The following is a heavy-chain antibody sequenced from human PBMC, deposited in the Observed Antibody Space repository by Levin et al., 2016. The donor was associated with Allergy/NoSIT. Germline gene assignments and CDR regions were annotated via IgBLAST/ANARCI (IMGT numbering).Heavy chain of an antibody. CDR3: ANLGYYQPFDY. CDR2: ISGSGEST. D-gene: IGHD3-3*01. Sequence: WIRQPPGKGPEWVSVISGSGESTYYADSVKGRFTIFRDNSKNTLSLQMNSLRADDTAVYYCANLGYYQPFDYWGQGTLVTVSS. J-gene: IGHJ4*02. V-gene: IGHV3-23*01.